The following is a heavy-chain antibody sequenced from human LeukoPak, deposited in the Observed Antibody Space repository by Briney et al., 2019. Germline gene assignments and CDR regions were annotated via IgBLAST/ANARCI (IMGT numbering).Heavy chain of an antibody. Sequence: SETLSLTCTVSGGSISSYYWSWIRQPPGKGLEWIGYIYYSGSTNYNPSLKSRVTISVDTSKNQLSLKLSSVTAADTALYYCARGRYFDSSGYFHYYYYYMDVWGKGTTVTISS. CDR1: GGSISSYY. J-gene: IGHJ6*03. CDR2: IYYSGST. D-gene: IGHD3-22*01. CDR3: ARGRYFDSSGYFHYYYYYMDV. V-gene: IGHV4-59*08.